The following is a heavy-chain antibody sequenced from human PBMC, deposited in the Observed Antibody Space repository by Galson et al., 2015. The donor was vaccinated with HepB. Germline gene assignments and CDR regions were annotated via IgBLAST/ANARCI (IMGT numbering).Heavy chain of an antibody. J-gene: IGHJ6*02. Sequence: CAISGDSVSSNSAAWNWIRQSPSRGLEWLGRTYYRSKWYNDYAVSVKSRITINPDTSKNQFSLQLNSVTPEDTAVYYCASNTLPYYYDSSGGPFGMDVWGQGTTVTVSS. V-gene: IGHV6-1*01. D-gene: IGHD3-22*01. CDR3: ASNTLPYYYDSSGGPFGMDV. CDR1: GDSVSSNSAA. CDR2: TYYRSKWYN.